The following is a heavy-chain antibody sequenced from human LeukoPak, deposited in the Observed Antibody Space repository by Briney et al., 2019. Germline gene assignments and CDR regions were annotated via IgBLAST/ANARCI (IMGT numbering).Heavy chain of an antibody. CDR2: IYYSGST. J-gene: IGHJ4*02. CDR3: ARGPRPDLYYYGSGAQLDY. Sequence: SETLSLTCTVSGASISGYYWTWIRQPPGQGLEWIGYIYYSGSTNYNPSPKSRVTISVDTSETQFSLKLSSVTAADTAVYYCARGPRPDLYYYGSGAQLDYWGQGTLVTVSS. V-gene: IGHV4-59*12. D-gene: IGHD3-10*01. CDR1: GASISGYY.